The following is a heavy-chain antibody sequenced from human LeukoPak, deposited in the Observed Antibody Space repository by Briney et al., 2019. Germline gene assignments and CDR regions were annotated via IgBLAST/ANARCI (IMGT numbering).Heavy chain of an antibody. Sequence: GGSLRLTCTASGFTVTSTHMDWVRQAPGKGPEWVALIYDGGGTVYADSVKGRFTISRDNSKNMVYLQMNSLRPEDSAVYYCARDRAGRRSSWVEFDLWGQGTLVTVSS. V-gene: IGHV3-53*05. D-gene: IGHD3-10*01. J-gene: IGHJ5*02. CDR1: GFTVTSTH. CDR3: ARDRAGRRSSWVEFDL. CDR2: IYDGGGT.